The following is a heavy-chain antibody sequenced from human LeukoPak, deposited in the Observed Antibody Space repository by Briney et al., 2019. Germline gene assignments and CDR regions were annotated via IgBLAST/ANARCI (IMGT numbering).Heavy chain of an antibody. CDR2: ISAYNGNT. Sequence: ASVKVSCKASGYTFNSYGISWVRQAPGQGLGWMGWISAYNGNTNYAQKLQGRVTMTTDTSTSTAYMGLRSLRSDDTAVYYCARFGNGAYYYYYMDVWGKGPTVTISS. CDR1: GYTFNSYG. V-gene: IGHV1-18*01. J-gene: IGHJ6*03. D-gene: IGHD4-23*01. CDR3: ARFGNGAYYYYYMDV.